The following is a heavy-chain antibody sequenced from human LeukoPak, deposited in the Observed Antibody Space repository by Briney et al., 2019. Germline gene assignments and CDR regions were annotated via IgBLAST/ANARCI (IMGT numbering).Heavy chain of an antibody. CDR2: IRNDESNK. J-gene: IGHJ4*02. V-gene: IGHV3-30*02. CDR1: GFTFNTYN. CDR3: AKVIGGSSAWYARGFDY. D-gene: IGHD2-15*01. Sequence: PGRSLRLSCAASGFTFNTYNMHWVRQAPGKGLEWVAFIRNDESNKYYADSVKGRFTISRDNSKNTLYLQMNSLRAEDTAVYFCAKVIGGSSAWYARGFDYWGQGTLVTVSS.